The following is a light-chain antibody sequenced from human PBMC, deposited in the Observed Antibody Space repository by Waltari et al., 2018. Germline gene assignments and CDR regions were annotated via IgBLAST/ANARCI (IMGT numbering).Light chain of an antibody. CDR2: VAS. Sequence: DIQMTQSLSSLSASVGDRVTNTCRASQDITNFLNWYQQKPGTAPKRLISVASSLHSGVPSRFRGSGSGTEFTLTISSLQPEDFAAYYCLQYESEPFTFGPGTKLDIK. CDR1: QDITNF. J-gene: IGKJ3*01. CDR3: LQYESEPFT. V-gene: IGKV1-17*01.